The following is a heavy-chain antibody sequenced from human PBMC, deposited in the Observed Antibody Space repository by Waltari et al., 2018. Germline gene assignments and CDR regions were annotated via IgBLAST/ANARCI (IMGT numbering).Heavy chain of an antibody. CDR1: GYSISSGYY. J-gene: IGHJ3*02. D-gene: IGHD3-10*01. CDR3: ARGYYYGSGPDAFDI. V-gene: IGHV4-38-2*01. Sequence: QVQLQESGPGLVKPSETLSLTCAVSGYSISSGYYWGWIRPPPGKGLEWIGSIYHSGSTYYNPSLKSRVTISVDTSKNQFSLKLSSVTAADTAVYYCARGYYYGSGPDAFDIWGQGTMVTVSS. CDR2: IYHSGST.